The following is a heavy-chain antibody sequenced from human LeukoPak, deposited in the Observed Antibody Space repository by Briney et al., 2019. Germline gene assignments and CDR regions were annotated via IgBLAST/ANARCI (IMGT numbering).Heavy chain of an antibody. CDR2: ISSSGTI. V-gene: IGHV3-48*03. CDR1: GFTFRSYE. CDR3: ARDHLDTSAGTYYYYMDV. J-gene: IGHJ6*03. D-gene: IGHD3-10*01. Sequence: SGGSLTLSCAASGFTFRSYEMNWVRQAPGKGLEWVSYISSSGTIYYADSVKGRFTISRHNAKNSLYLQMNSLRAEDTAVYYCARDHLDTSAGTYYYYMDVWGKGTTVTISS.